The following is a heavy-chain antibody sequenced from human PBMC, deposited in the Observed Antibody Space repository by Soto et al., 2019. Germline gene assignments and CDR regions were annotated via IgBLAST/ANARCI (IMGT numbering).Heavy chain of an antibody. CDR1: GFTFSSYA. Sequence: GGSLRLSCAASGFTFSSYAMSWVRQAPGKGLEWVSAISGSGGSTYYADSVKGRFTISRDNSRNTLFLQMNSLRAEDTAVYYCARHPERIAQIGWFDPWGQGTLVTVSS. CDR3: ARHPERIAQIGWFDP. V-gene: IGHV3-23*01. J-gene: IGHJ5*02. D-gene: IGHD6-13*01. CDR2: ISGSGGST.